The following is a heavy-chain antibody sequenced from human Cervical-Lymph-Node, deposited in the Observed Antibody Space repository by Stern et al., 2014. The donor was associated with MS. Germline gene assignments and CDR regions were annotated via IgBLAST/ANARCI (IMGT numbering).Heavy chain of an antibody. CDR2: ISTYNGKT. D-gene: IGHD1-14*01. CDR1: GYTFTRYA. V-gene: IGHV1-18*01. Sequence: QVQLVQSVPEVKKPGASVKVSCKASGYTFTRYAINGVRQAPGQGLEWMGWISTYNGKTNYAQKFQGRVTLTTATSTSTAYMEVRSLRSDDTAVFFCARMGSGHDYWGQGTLVTVSS. J-gene: IGHJ4*02. CDR3: ARMGSGHDY.